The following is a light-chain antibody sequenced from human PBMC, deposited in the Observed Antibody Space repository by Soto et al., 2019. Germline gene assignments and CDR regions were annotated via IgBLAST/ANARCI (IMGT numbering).Light chain of an antibody. Sequence: DIQMTQSPSSLSASVGDRVTITCQASQDISNYLNWYQQKPGKAPKLLIYDASNLETGVPSRFSGSGSGTDFTFPISSLQPEDIATYYCQQYDNLPLVYTFGQGTKLEIK. J-gene: IGKJ2*01. V-gene: IGKV1-33*01. CDR1: QDISNY. CDR3: QQYDNLPLVYT. CDR2: DAS.